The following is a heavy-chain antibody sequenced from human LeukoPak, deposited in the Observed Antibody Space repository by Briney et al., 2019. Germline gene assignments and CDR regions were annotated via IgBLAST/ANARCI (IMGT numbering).Heavy chain of an antibody. CDR3: AREGYSSSWYASGY. D-gene: IGHD6-13*01. Sequence: GGSLRLSCAASGFTFSDYYMSWIRQAPGKGLEWVSYISSSGSTIYYADSVKGRFTTSRDNAKNSLYLQMNSLRAEDTAVYYCAREGYSSSWYASGYWGQGTLVTVSS. V-gene: IGHV3-11*04. CDR1: GFTFSDYY. J-gene: IGHJ4*02. CDR2: ISSSGSTI.